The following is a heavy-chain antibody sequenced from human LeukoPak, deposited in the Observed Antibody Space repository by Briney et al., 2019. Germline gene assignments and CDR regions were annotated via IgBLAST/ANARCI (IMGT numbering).Heavy chain of an antibody. CDR3: ARLPLRSIAVGYYGMDV. J-gene: IGHJ6*02. D-gene: IGHD6-6*01. V-gene: IGHV1-69*13. Sequence: SVKVSCKASGGTFSSYAISWVRQAPGQGLEWMGGVIPIFGTANYAQKFQGRVTITADESTSTAYMELSSLRSEDTAVYYCARLPLRSIAVGYYGMDVWGQGTTVTVSS. CDR2: VIPIFGTA. CDR1: GGTFSSYA.